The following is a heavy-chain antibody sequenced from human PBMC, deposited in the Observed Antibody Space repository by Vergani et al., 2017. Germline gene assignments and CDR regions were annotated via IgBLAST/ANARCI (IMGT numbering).Heavy chain of an antibody. V-gene: IGHV1-69*08. CDR3: ARDYYDSSGLNPGSG. CDR2: IIPILGIA. D-gene: IGHD3-22*01. Sequence: QVQLVQSGAEVKKPGSSVKVSCKASGGTFSSYTISWVRQAPGQGLEWMGRIIPILGIANYAQKFQGRVTITADKSTSTAYMELSSLRSEDTAVYYCARDYYDSSGLNPGSGWGRGTLVTVSS. CDR1: GGTFSSYT. J-gene: IGHJ4*02.